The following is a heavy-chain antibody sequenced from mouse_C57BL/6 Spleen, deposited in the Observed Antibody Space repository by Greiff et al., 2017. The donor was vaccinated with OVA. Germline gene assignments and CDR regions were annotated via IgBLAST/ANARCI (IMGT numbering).Heavy chain of an antibody. V-gene: IGHV2-3*01. CDR2: IWGDGST. CDR3: AKLYGSSYHWDFEV. CDR1: GFSLTRYG. J-gene: IGHJ1*03. Sequence: QVQGVESGPGLVAPSQSLSITCTVSGFSLTRYGVSWVRQPPGNGLEWLGVIWGDGSTNYHSALISRLSISKDNSKSQVFLKLKSLPTDDTATYYSAKLYGSSYHWDFEVWGTGTTVTGS. D-gene: IGHD1-1*01.